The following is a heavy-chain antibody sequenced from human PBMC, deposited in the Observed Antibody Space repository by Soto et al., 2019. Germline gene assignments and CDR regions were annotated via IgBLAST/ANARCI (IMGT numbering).Heavy chain of an antibody. CDR3: ARGLKGGDGYNLRPSFFDY. Sequence: PSETLSLTCAVYGGSFSGYYWSWIRQPPGKGLEWIGEINHSGSTNYNPSLKSRVTISVDTSKNQFSLKLSSVTAADTAVYYCARGLKGGDGYNLRPSFFDYWGQGTLVTVSS. CDR1: GGSFSGYY. V-gene: IGHV4-34*01. CDR2: INHSGST. J-gene: IGHJ4*02. D-gene: IGHD5-12*01.